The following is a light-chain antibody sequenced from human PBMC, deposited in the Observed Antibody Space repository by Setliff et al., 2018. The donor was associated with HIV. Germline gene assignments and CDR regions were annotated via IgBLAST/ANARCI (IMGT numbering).Light chain of an antibody. CDR1: NIGVKS. Sequence: SYELAQPASVSVAPGKTARITCGGNNIGVKSVHWYQQKLGQAPVLVVYDDTERPSGIPERFSGSNSGNTATLTISRVEAGDEADYYCQVWDSSSDPNYVFGTGTKV. CDR3: QVWDSSSDPNYV. J-gene: IGLJ1*01. CDR2: DDT. V-gene: IGLV3-21*03.